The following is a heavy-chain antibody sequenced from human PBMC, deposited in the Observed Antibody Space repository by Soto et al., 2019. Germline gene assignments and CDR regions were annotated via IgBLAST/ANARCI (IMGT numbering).Heavy chain of an antibody. V-gene: IGHV4-39*01. J-gene: IGHJ6*02. CDR2: IYYSGST. Sequence: PSETLSLTCTVSGGSISSSRDYWGWIRQPPGKGLEWIGSIYYSGSTYYNPSLKSRVTISVDTSKNQFSLKLSSVTAADTAVYYCARHEYYDFWSGHRGPLYYGMDVWGQGTTVTVSS. CDR1: GGSISSSRDY. CDR3: ARHEYYDFWSGHRGPLYYGMDV. D-gene: IGHD3-3*01.